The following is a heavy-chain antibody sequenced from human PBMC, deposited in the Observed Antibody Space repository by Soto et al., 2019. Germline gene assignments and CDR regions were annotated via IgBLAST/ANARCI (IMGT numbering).Heavy chain of an antibody. CDR3: AKAQLWLVPGYYYYGMDV. CDR1: GFTFSSYA. Sequence: PGGSLRLSCAASGFTFSSYAMSWVRQAPGKGLEWVSAISGSGGSTYYADSVKGRFTISRDNSKNTLYLQMNSLRAEDTAVYYCAKAQLWLVPGYYYYGMDVWGQGTTVTVSS. CDR2: ISGSGGST. D-gene: IGHD6-19*01. J-gene: IGHJ6*02. V-gene: IGHV3-23*01.